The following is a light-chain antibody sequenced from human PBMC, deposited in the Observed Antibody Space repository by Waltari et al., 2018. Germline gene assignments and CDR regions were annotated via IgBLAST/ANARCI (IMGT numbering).Light chain of an antibody. J-gene: IGKJ1*01. Sequence: DIVMTQSPYSLAVSLAERATINCKSSQSVLFSTNNKNYLAWYQQTTGQPPKLLFYWASTRDSGVPDRFSGSGSGTDFTLTISSLQAEDVAVYYCQQYRSTLWTFGQGTRVEIK. CDR3: QQYRSTLWT. CDR2: WAS. CDR1: QSVLFSTNNKNY. V-gene: IGKV4-1*01.